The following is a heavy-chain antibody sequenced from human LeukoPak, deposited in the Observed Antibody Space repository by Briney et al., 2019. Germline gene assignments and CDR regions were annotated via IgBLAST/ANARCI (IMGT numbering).Heavy chain of an antibody. CDR1: GGSFSGYY. V-gene: IGHV4-34*01. D-gene: IGHD4-11*01. CDR3: AREPYSNYVYNWFDP. J-gene: IGHJ5*02. Sequence: SETLSLTCAVYGGSFSGYYWSWIRQPPGKGLEWIGGINHSGSTNYNPSLKSRVTISVDTSKNQFSLKLSSVTAADTAVYYCAREPYSNYVYNWFDPWGQGTLVTVSS. CDR2: INHSGST.